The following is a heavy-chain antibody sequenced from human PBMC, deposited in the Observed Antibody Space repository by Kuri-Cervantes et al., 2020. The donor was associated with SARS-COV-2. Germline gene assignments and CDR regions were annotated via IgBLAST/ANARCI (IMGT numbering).Heavy chain of an antibody. Sequence: SETLSLTCAVSGYSISSGYYWGGIRQPPGKGLEWIGSIYHSGSTYYNPSLESRVTISVDTSKNQFSLKLSSVTAADTAVYYCARFYDYFDYWGQGTLVTVSS. J-gene: IGHJ4*02. CDR1: GYSISSGYY. V-gene: IGHV4-38-2*01. D-gene: IGHD3-16*01. CDR3: ARFYDYFDY. CDR2: IYHSGST.